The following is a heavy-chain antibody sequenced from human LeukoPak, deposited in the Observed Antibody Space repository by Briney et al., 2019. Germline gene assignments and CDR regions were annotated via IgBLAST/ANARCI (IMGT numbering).Heavy chain of an antibody. V-gene: IGHV1-69*05. CDR3: ARPIEWDLDAFDI. CDR1: GYTFTSYG. CDR2: IIPIFGTA. J-gene: IGHJ3*02. Sequence: ASVKVSCKASGYTFTSYGISWVRQAPGQGLEWMGGIIPIFGTANYAQKFQGRVTITTDESTSTAYMELSSLRSEDTAVYYCARPIEWDLDAFDIWGQGTMVTVSS. D-gene: IGHD1-26*01.